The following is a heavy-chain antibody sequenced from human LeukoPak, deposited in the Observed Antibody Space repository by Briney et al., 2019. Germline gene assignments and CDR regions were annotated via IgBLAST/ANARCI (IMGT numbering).Heavy chain of an antibody. CDR3: ARGPAADVSFDY. D-gene: IGHD2-2*01. J-gene: IGHJ4*02. CDR2: INPNSGGT. V-gene: IGHV1-2*02. CDR1: GYTFTGYY. Sequence: ASVKVSCKASGYTFTGYYMHWVRQAPGQGLEWMGWINPNSGGTKYAQKFQGRVTMTRDMSISTAYMELNRLRSDDTAVYYCARGPAADVSFDYWGQGTLVTVSS.